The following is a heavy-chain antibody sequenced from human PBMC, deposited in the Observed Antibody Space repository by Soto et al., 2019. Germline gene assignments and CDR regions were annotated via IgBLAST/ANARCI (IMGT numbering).Heavy chain of an antibody. V-gene: IGHV3-23*01. D-gene: IGHD3-9*01. Sequence: GGSLRLSCAASGFTFSSYAMSWVHQAPGKGLEWVSAISGSGGSTYYADSVKGRFTISRDNSKNTLYLQMNSLRAEDTAVYYCAKDPSPYYDILTGYYYYYYGMDVWGQGTTVTVSS. CDR1: GFTFSSYA. J-gene: IGHJ6*02. CDR3: AKDPSPYYDILTGYYYYYYGMDV. CDR2: ISGSGGST.